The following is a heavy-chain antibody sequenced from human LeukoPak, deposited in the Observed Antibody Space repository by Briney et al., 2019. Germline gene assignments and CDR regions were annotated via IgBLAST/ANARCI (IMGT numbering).Heavy chain of an antibody. CDR2: IRSKANSYAP. J-gene: IGHJ5*02. CDR3: TRHGYGDGPP. Sequence: GGSLRLSCAASGFTFSGSAMHWVRQASGNGLEWVGRIRSKANSYAPAYAASVKGRFTISRDDSKDTAYLQMNSLKTEDTAVYCCTRHGYGDGPPWGQGTLVTVSS. D-gene: IGHD4-17*01. V-gene: IGHV3-73*01. CDR1: GFTFSGSA.